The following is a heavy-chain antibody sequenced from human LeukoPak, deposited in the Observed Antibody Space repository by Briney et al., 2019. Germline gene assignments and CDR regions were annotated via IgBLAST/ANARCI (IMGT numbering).Heavy chain of an antibody. J-gene: IGHJ6*03. V-gene: IGHV3-30*01. D-gene: IGHD6-13*01. CDR3: ARVGVAAAGSRPYYYYMDV. CDR2: ISYDGSNK. CDR1: GFTFSSYA. Sequence: PGGSLRLSCAASGFTFSSYAIHWVRQAPGKGLEWVAVISYDGSNKYYADSVKGRFTISRDNSKNTLYLQMNSLRAEDTAVYYCARVGVAAAGSRPYYYYMDVWGKGTTVTVSS.